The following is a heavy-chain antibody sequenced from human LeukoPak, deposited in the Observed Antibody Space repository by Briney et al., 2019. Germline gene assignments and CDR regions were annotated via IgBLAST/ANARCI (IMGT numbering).Heavy chain of an antibody. CDR1: GFTFSSYS. Sequence: GGSLRLSCAASGFTFSSYSMNWVRQAPGKGLEWVANIKQEGSEKYYVDSVKGRFTISRDDAKNSLYLQMSSLRAEDTAVYYCARGGEMATIRWYYFDYWGQGTLVTVSS. CDR3: ARGGEMATIRWYYFDY. CDR2: IKQEGSEK. V-gene: IGHV3-7*01. D-gene: IGHD5-24*01. J-gene: IGHJ4*02.